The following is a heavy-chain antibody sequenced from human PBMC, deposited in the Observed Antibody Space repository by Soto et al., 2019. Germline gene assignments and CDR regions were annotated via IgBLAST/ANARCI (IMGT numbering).Heavy chain of an antibody. CDR1: GYTFTRYT. CDR2: INPDNGNT. D-gene: IGHD2-15*01. Sequence: SVKVSCKASGYTFTRYTMNWVRQAPGQRLEWMGWINPDNGNTKSSQRFQDRVIITRDTSASTAYMDLSSLRSEDTAVYYCARGIATGQLDPWGQGTLVTVSS. CDR3: ARGIATGQLDP. J-gene: IGHJ5*02. V-gene: IGHV1-3*01.